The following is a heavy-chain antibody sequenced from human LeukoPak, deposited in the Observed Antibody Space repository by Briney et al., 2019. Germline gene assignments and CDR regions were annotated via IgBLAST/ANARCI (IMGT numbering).Heavy chain of an antibody. CDR3: VSRYSSGGFEAEN. CDR1: GGSFNNYF. D-gene: IGHD6-19*01. V-gene: IGHV4-34*01. Sequence: SETLSLTCAVYGGSFNNYFWSWIRQPPGRGLEWIGEITHSGSTNYNPSVKSRVTISVDTSKNQFSLKLNSVTAADTAVYYCVSRYSSGGFEAENWGQGTLVTVSS. J-gene: IGHJ4*02. CDR2: ITHSGST.